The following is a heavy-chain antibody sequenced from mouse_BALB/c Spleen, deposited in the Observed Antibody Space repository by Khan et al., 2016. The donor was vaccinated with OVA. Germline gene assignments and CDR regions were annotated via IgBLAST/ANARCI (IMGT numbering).Heavy chain of an antibody. V-gene: IGHV1-7*01. CDR1: GYTFTTYW. CDR3: ARDRIDY. J-gene: IGHJ2*01. CDR2: INPTSGYT. Sequence: VQLKQSGTELAEPGASVKMSCKASGYTFTTYWMHWVKQRPGQGLEWIGYINPTSGYTDYNEKFKDKATLSADKSSSTAYMQLSSLTSEDSAVYYCARDRIDYWGQGTTLTVAS.